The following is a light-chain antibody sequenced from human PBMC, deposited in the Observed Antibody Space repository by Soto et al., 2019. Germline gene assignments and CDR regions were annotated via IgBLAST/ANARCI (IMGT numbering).Light chain of an antibody. CDR2: EVS. CDR1: SSDVGSYNR. CDR3: GSWDSSLSAYV. Sequence: QSALTQPPSVSGSPGQSVTISCTGTSSDVGSYNRVSWYQQALGTAPKLVIYEVSNRPSGVPDRFSGSKSGTSATLGITGFQTGDEADYYCGSWDSSLSAYVFGTGTKVTVL. J-gene: IGLJ1*01. V-gene: IGLV2-18*02.